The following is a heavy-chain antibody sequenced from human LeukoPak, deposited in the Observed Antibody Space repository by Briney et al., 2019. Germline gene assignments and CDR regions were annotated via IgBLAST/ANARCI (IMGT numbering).Heavy chain of an antibody. Sequence: PGGSLRLSCAASGLTFSSYAMTWVRQAPGKGLDWVSGISNSGVSTYYADSVMGRFTVSRDNSKNTLYLQMSSLRAEDTALYYCARHYGDYGLYYYGMDVWGQGTTVTVSS. CDR1: GLTFSSYA. D-gene: IGHD4-17*01. CDR2: ISNSGVST. J-gene: IGHJ6*02. V-gene: IGHV3-23*01. CDR3: ARHYGDYGLYYYGMDV.